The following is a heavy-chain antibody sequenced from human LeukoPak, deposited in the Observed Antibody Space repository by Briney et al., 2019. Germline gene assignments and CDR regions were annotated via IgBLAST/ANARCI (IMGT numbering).Heavy chain of an antibody. V-gene: IGHV1-2*02. CDR1: GYNFTGHY. D-gene: IGHD1-26*01. CDR2: INPLSGAT. J-gene: IGHJ4*02. Sequence: GASVKVSCKASGYNFTGHYMHWVRQAPGQGFEWLAWINPLSGATQYAQQFQGRVTLTRDTATNTAYMDLTTLTYADTAIYYCARDYAQWAVFNEGGLCFDYWGQGTLITVSS. CDR3: ARDYAQWAVFNEGGLCFDY.